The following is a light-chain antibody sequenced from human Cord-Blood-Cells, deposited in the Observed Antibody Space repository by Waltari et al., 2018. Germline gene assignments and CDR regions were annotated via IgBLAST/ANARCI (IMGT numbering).Light chain of an antibody. CDR1: SANIGAGCE. Sequence: QSVLTQPPSVSGAPGQRVTISCTGSSANIGAGCELHCYHQLPGTAPQLLIYGNSNRPSGVPDRFSGSKSGTSASLAITGLQAEDEADYYCQSYDSSLSGYVFGTGTKVTVL. V-gene: IGLV1-40*01. J-gene: IGLJ1*01. CDR2: GNS. CDR3: QSYDSSLSGYV.